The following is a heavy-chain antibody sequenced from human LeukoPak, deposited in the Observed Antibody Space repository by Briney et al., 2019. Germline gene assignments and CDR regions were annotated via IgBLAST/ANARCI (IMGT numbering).Heavy chain of an antibody. J-gene: IGHJ2*01. CDR3: ARDRYYYDSSGYYWYFDL. V-gene: IGHV4-61*01. D-gene: IGHD3-22*01. CDR2: IYYSGST. Sequence: PSETLSLTCTVSGGSIRSSYYYWSWIRQPPGKGLEWIGYIYYSGSTNYNPSLKSRVTISVDTSKNQFSLKLSSVTAADTAVYYCARDRYYYDSSGYYWYFDLWGRGTLVTVSS. CDR1: GGSIRSSYYY.